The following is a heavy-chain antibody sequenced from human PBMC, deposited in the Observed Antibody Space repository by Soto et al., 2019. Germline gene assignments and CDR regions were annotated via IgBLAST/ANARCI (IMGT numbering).Heavy chain of an antibody. V-gene: IGHV2-70*11. CDR1: GFSLSTSGMC. D-gene: IGHD1-20*01. CDR2: IDWDDDK. CDR3: EPARYHPSVVDY. J-gene: IGHJ4*02. Sequence: SGPTLVNPTQTLTLTCTFSGFSLSTSGMCVSWIRQPPGKALELLARIDWDDDKYYSTSLKTRLTISNDTSKNQVVLTMTNMDHLHTDTYYWEPARYHPSVVDYWGQGTLVTVS.